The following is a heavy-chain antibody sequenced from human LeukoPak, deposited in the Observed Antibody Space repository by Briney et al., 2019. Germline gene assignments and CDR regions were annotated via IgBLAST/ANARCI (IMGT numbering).Heavy chain of an antibody. CDR2: ISVSGGST. Sequence: GGSLRLSCAASGFTFSSYAMSWVRQAPGKGLEWVSGISVSGGSTYYADSVKGRFTISRDNSKNTLYLQMNSLRAEDTAVYYCARGGVLLAGKKFDYWGQGILVTVSS. D-gene: IGHD6-13*01. J-gene: IGHJ4*02. CDR1: GFTFSSYA. V-gene: IGHV3-23*01. CDR3: ARGGVLLAGKKFDY.